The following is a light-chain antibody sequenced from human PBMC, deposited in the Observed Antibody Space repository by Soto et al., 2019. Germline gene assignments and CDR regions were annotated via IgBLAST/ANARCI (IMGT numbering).Light chain of an antibody. CDR3: QQRSNWPRT. Sequence: IVLTQSPATLSVSPGERATLSCRASQNMSSYLIWYQQKPGQAPRLLIYDVSNRATGIPARFSGRGSGTDFTLTSSSLEPEDFAVYYCQQRSNWPRTFGQGTKVDIK. CDR1: QNMSSY. J-gene: IGKJ1*01. V-gene: IGKV3-11*01. CDR2: DVS.